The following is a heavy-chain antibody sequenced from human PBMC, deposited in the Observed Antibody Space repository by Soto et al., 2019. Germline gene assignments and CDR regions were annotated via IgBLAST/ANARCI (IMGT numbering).Heavy chain of an antibody. CDR2: ISYDGSSK. J-gene: IGHJ4*02. D-gene: IGHD2-8*01. CDR1: GFSFSNYG. CDR3: SKDRRGGRAVLDS. Sequence: GGSLRLSCAASGFSFSNYGVHWVRQAPGKGLEWVAVISYDGSSKYHAASVKGRFTISRDNSKNTLHLQMNSLRAEDTAVYYCSKDRRGGRAVLDSWGQGTPVTVSS. V-gene: IGHV3-30*18.